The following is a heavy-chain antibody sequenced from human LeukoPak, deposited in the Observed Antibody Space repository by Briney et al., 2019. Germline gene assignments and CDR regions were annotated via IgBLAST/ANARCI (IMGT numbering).Heavy chain of an antibody. CDR1: GFTFSSYG. CDR2: ISYDGSNK. J-gene: IGHJ4*02. Sequence: GGSLRLSCAASGFTFSSYGMHWVRQAPGKGLEWVAVISYDGSNKYYADSVKARFTISRDNSKNTLYLQMNSLRAEDTAVYYCATLFGELLGMDYWGQGTLVTVSS. V-gene: IGHV3-30*03. CDR3: ATLFGELLGMDY. D-gene: IGHD3-10*02.